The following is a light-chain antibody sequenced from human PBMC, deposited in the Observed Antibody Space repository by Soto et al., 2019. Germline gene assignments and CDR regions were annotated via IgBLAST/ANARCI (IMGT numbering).Light chain of an antibody. CDR1: NIESKS. CDR2: DDG. J-gene: IGLJ1*01. CDR3: QVWDISSDQYL. V-gene: IGLV3-21*02. Sequence: SYELTQPPSVSVAPGQTASITCGGNNIESKSVHWYQQRPGQAPVLVLYDDGNRPSGIPERLSGSNSGSTATLTISSVEASDEADYFCQVWDISSDQYLFGPGTKVTVL.